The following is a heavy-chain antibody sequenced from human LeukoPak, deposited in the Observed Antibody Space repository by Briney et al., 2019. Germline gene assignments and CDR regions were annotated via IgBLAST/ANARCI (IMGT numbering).Heavy chain of an antibody. Sequence: SETLSLTCTVSGYSISSGYCWGWIRQPPGKGLEWIASIFHSGKTFYNPSLKSRVTISVQTSENQFSLKLSSVTAADTAVYYCARAVDSSLYYMDVWGKGTTVTVSS. CDR2: IFHSGKT. V-gene: IGHV4-38-2*02. J-gene: IGHJ6*03. CDR1: GYSISSGYC. CDR3: ARAVDSSLYYMDV. D-gene: IGHD6-13*01.